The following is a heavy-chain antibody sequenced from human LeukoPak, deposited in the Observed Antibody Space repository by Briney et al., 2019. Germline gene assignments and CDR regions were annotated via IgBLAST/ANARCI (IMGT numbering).Heavy chain of an antibody. J-gene: IGHJ4*02. D-gene: IGHD2-21*02. CDR1: GYTFTSYG. V-gene: IGHV1-69*05. CDR2: IIPIFGTA. Sequence: SVKVSCKASGYTFTSYGISWVRQAPGQGLEWMGRIIPIFGTANYAQKFQGRVTITTDESTSTAYMELSSLRSEDTAVYYCARAAGNCGGDCYSPPSDWGQGTLVTVSS. CDR3: ARAAGNCGGDCYSPPSD.